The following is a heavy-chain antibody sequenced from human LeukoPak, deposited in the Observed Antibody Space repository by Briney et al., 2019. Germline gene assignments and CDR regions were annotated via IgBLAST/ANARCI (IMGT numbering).Heavy chain of an antibody. D-gene: IGHD1-1*01. CDR1: GFTFSSYA. V-gene: IGHV3-23*01. Sequence: PGGSLSLSCAASGFTFSSYAMNWVRQAPGKGLEWVSSISYSGSTYYADSVKGRFPISRVNSKSTLYLQMNSLRAEDTALYYCAKGSGGVPTTIDKRGEGTLVTASS. J-gene: IGHJ4*02. CDR3: AKGSGGVPTTIDK. CDR2: ISYSGST.